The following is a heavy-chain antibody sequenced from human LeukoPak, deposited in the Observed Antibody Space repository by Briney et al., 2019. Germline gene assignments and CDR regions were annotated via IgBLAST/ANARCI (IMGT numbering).Heavy chain of an antibody. Sequence: GSSLRLSCAASVFTFSSYAMSWVRQAPGKGLEWVSTISDSGYYTYYADSVKGRFTISRDNSKNTLHLQMNSLRGEDTAVYYCTKAGLRGDDSHAKLSDYWGQGTLVTVSS. CDR1: VFTFSSYA. CDR2: ISDSGYYT. CDR3: TKAGLRGDDSHAKLSDY. V-gene: IGHV3-23*01. J-gene: IGHJ4*02. D-gene: IGHD2-21*01.